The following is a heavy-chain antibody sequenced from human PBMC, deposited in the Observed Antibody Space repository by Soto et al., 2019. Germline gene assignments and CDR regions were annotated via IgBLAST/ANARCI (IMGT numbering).Heavy chain of an antibody. J-gene: IGHJ5*02. CDR2: IDGSGGIT. Sequence: QLLQLGGGLVQPGGSLTLSCAASGFTFGTTDMSWVRQAPGEGLEWVSTIDGSGGITYYADSVKGRFTISRYNSRNTVYLQMNSLRGDDTALYYCVKNSGWFNTWGQGALVTVSS. CDR3: VKNSGWFNT. D-gene: IGHD3-10*01. V-gene: IGHV3-23*01. CDR1: GFTFGTTD.